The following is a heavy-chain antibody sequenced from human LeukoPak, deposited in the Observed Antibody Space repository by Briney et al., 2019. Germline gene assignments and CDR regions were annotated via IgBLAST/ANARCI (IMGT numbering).Heavy chain of an antibody. CDR2: INHSGST. V-gene: IGHV4-34*01. CDR1: GGSFSGYY. J-gene: IGHJ4*02. CDR3: ARMIRYRYYFDY. Sequence: SETLSLTCAVYGGSFSGYYWSWIRQPPGKGLEWIGEINHSGSTNYNPSHKRRVTISVDTSKNQFSLKLSSVTAADTAVYYCARMIRYRYYFDYWGQGTLVTVSS. D-gene: IGHD3-16*01.